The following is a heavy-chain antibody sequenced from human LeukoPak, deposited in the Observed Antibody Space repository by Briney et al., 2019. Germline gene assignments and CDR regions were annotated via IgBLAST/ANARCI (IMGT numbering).Heavy chain of an antibody. CDR1: GYTLTELS. D-gene: IGHD2-2*01. CDR2: FDPEDGET. J-gene: IGHJ5*02. V-gene: IGHV1-24*01. Sequence: ASVKVSCKVSGYTLTELSMHWVRQAPGKGLEWMGGFDPEDGETIYAQKFQGRVTMTEDTSTDTAYMELSSLRSEDTAVYYCATMGRILSSSTSRNWFDPWGQGTLVTVSS. CDR3: ATMGRILSSSTSRNWFDP.